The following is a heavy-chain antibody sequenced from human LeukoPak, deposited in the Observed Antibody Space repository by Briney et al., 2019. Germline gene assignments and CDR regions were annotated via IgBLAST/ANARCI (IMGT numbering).Heavy chain of an antibody. J-gene: IGHJ4*02. Sequence: PSETLSLTCEVYGGSFSGYYWNWIRQPPGKGLEWIGEINHSGSTNYNLSLKSRVSISVDTSKNHFSLKLSSLTAADTAVYYCARHVRTLVVPGPCYWGQGTLVTVSS. CDR2: INHSGST. CDR3: ARHVRTLVVPGPCY. V-gene: IGHV4-34*01. D-gene: IGHD2-2*01. CDR1: GGSFSGYY.